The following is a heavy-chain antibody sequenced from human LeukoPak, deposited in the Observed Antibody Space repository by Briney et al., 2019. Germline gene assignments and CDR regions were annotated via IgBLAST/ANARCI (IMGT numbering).Heavy chain of an antibody. V-gene: IGHV4-39*07. CDR3: VRDSTYYYGSGSYYSLDY. Sequence: SETLSLTCTVSGGSISSSTYYWGWIRQPPGKGLEWIGNIYYSGSTYYNPSLKSRVTISVDTSKNQFSLKLSSVTAADTAVYYCVRDSTYYYGSGSYYSLDYWGQGTLVTVSS. CDR2: IYYSGST. CDR1: GGSISSSTYY. J-gene: IGHJ4*02. D-gene: IGHD3-10*01.